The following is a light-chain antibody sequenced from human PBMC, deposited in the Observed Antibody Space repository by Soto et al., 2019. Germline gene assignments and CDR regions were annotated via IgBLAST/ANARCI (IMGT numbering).Light chain of an antibody. CDR1: SSDVGGYNY. Sequence: QSVLTQPASVSGSPGQSITISCTGTSSDVGGYNYVSWYQQHPGKAPKLMIYEVSNRPSGVSNRFSGSKSGSTASLTISGLQAEDEADYYCSSYRSSTSGVVFGGGTKLTVL. V-gene: IGLV2-14*01. CDR3: SSYRSSTSGVV. J-gene: IGLJ2*01. CDR2: EVS.